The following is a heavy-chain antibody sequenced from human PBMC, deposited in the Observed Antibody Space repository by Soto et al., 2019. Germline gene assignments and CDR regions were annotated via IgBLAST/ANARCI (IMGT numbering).Heavy chain of an antibody. CDR1: GGSINNNGYF. CDR2: IYNSGST. V-gene: IGHV4-30-4*01. D-gene: IGHD1-26*01. Sequence: QVQLQESGPGVVEPSQTLSLTCTVSGGSINNNGYFWSWIRQPPGSGLEWIGHIYNSGSTYSNPSLKSRLTISVDTSKNQFSLKRSSVTAADTAVYYCARGPSGDKVDYWGQGTLVTVSS. J-gene: IGHJ4*02. CDR3: ARGPSGDKVDY.